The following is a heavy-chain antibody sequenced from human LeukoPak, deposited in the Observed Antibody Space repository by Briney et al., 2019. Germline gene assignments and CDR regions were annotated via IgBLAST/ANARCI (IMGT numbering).Heavy chain of an antibody. CDR3: AKHYGSGSYYNSWFDY. D-gene: IGHD3-10*01. CDR1: GFTFSSYG. J-gene: IGHJ4*02. CDR2: ISGSGGST. Sequence: GGSLRLSCAASGFTFSSYGMSWVRQAPGKGLEWVSAISGSGGSTYYADSVKGRFTISRDNSKNTLYLQMNSLRAEDTAVYYCAKHYGSGSYYNSWFDYWGQGTLVTVSS. V-gene: IGHV3-23*01.